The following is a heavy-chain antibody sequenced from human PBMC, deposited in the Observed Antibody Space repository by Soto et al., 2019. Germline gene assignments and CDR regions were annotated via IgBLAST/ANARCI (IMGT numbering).Heavy chain of an antibody. D-gene: IGHD3-22*01. V-gene: IGHV1-24*01. Sequence: ASVKVSCKVSGYTLTELSMHWVRQAPGKGLEWMGGFYPEDGETIYAQKFQGRVTMTEDTSTDTAYMELSSLRSEDTAVYYCATANPNYYDSSGRFDYWGQGTLVTVSS. CDR1: GYTLTELS. J-gene: IGHJ4*02. CDR3: ATANPNYYDSSGRFDY. CDR2: FYPEDGET.